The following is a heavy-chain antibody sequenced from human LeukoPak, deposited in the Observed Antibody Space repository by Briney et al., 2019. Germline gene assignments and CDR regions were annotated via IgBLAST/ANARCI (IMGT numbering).Heavy chain of an antibody. Sequence: GESLTLSCAASGFTFNNYVMTWVRQAPGKGLEWGSSINRGGNTFYAESVKGRFTGSRDNSKNTLSLQINSLRAEDTAVYYCANSVPRNYGNYLDYWGLGTLVTVSS. CDR1: GFTFNNYV. J-gene: IGHJ4*02. V-gene: IGHV3-23*01. CDR3: ANSVPRNYGNYLDY. D-gene: IGHD4-11*01. CDR2: INRGGNT.